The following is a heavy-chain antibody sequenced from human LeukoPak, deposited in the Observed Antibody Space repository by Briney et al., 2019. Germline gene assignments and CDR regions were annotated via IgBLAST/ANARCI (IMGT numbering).Heavy chain of an antibody. CDR3: TANYYDSSGYYYKDY. V-gene: IGHV3-15*01. CDR2: IKSKTDGGTT. CDR1: GFTFSNAW. J-gene: IGHJ4*02. Sequence: GGSLRLSCAASGFTFSNAWMSWVRQAPGKGLEWVGRIKSKTDGGTTDYAAPVKGRFTISRDDSKNTLYLQMNSLKTEDTAVYYRTANYYDSSGYYYKDYWGQGTLVTVSS. D-gene: IGHD3-22*01.